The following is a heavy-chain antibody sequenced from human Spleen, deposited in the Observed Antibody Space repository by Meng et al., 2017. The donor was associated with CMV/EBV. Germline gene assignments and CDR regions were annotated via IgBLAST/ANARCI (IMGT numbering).Heavy chain of an antibody. CDR2: INHSGST. V-gene: IGHV4-34*01. D-gene: IGHD6-6*01. CDR3: ARGRAVRIAARPRSYFDY. CDR1: GGSFSGYY. Sequence: SETLSLTCAVYGGSFSGYYWCCIRQPPGKGLEWIGEINHSGSTNYNPSLKSRVTISVDTSKNQFSLKLSSVTAADTAVYYCARGRAVRIAARPRSYFDYWGQGTLVTVSS. J-gene: IGHJ4*02.